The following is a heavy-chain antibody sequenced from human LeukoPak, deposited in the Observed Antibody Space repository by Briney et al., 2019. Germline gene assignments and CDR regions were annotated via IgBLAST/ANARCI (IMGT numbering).Heavy chain of an antibody. CDR1: GYTLTGYY. CDR3: ARGWSRYSIGWKYHFDY. V-gene: IGHV1-2*02. CDR2: INPNSGGT. Sequence: ASVKVSCKASGYTLTGYYMHWERQAPGQGIEWMGFINPNSGGTNYQGRVTMTRGTSISTAYMELSRLRSVDRAVYYCARGWSRYSIGWKYHFDYWGQGTLVTVSS. D-gene: IGHD6-19*01. J-gene: IGHJ4*02.